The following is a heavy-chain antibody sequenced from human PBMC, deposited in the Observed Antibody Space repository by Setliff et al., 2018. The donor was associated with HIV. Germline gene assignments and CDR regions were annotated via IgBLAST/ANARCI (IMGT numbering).Heavy chain of an antibody. V-gene: IGHV3-30*02. J-gene: IGHJ4*02. CDR3: AKDTAYSFDY. CDR2: IRYDGSNQ. CDR1: GFTFSGYG. D-gene: IGHD5-18*01. Sequence: PGGSLRLSCAASGFTFSGYGMHWVRQAPGKGLEWVAFIRYDGSNQHYADSVRGRFTISRDNSENTVYLQMNSLRTQDTAVYYCAKDTAYSFDYWGQGTLVTVSS.